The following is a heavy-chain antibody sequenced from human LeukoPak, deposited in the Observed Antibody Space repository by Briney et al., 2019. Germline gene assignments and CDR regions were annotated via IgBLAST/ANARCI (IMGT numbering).Heavy chain of an antibody. D-gene: IGHD5-24*01. Sequence: ASVKVSCKASGGTFSSYAISWARQAPGQGLEWMGGIILIFGTANYAQKFQGRVTITTDESTSTAYMELSSLRSEDTAVYYCARELEMATQQGYYYYMDVWGKGTTVTVSS. CDR2: IILIFGTA. V-gene: IGHV1-69*05. J-gene: IGHJ6*03. CDR1: GGTFSSYA. CDR3: ARELEMATQQGYYYYMDV.